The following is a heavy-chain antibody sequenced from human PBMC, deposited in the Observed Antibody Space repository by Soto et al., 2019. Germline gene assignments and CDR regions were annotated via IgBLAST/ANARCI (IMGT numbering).Heavy chain of an antibody. CDR2: IYYSGST. CDR3: ARAYYDSSGYYLKTNWFDP. CDR1: GASVSSYY. D-gene: IGHD3-22*01. Sequence: SETLSLTCTVSGASVSSYYRSWIRQPPGKGLEWIGYIYYSGSTNYNPSLKSRVTISVDTSKNQFSLKLSSVTAADTAVYYCARAYYDSSGYYLKTNWFDPWGQGTLVTVS. J-gene: IGHJ5*02. V-gene: IGHV4-59*02.